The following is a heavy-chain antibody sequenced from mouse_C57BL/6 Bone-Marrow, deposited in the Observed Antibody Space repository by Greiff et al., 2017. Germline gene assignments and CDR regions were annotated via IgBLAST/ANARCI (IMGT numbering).Heavy chain of an antibody. J-gene: IGHJ3*01. CDR3: ASHDDYDLFAY. D-gene: IGHD2-4*01. CDR2: ISNLAYSI. Sequence: EVKVEESGGGLVQPGGSLKLSCAASGFTFSDYGMAWVRQAPRKGPEWVAFISNLAYSIYYADTVTGRFTISRENAKNTLYLEMSSLRSEDTAMYYCASHDDYDLFAYWGQGTLVTVSA. V-gene: IGHV5-15*04. CDR1: GFTFSDYG.